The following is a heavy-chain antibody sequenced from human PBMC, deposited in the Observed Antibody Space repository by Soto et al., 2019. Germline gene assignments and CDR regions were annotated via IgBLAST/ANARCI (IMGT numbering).Heavy chain of an antibody. D-gene: IGHD3-9*01. CDR2: IYWDDSK. CDR1: GFKHSTSGVG. J-gene: IGHJ4*02. CDR3: AHKGPEDWPLDY. Sequence: QITLKESGPTLVRPTQTLTVTCAFSGFKHSTSGVGVGWIRQPPGKALEWLAVIYWDDSKHYSPSLRSRLTITKDTSKNQVVLTVTNMDPMDTGTYYCAHKGPEDWPLDYWGQGTLVTVSA. V-gene: IGHV2-5*02.